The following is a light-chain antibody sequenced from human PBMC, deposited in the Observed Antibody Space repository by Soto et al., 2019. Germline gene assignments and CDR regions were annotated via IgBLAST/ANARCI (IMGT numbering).Light chain of an antibody. V-gene: IGKV3-15*01. Sequence: IVMTKSPATLSVSPGERVTFSCRASQGINRKLAWYQHKAGQAPRLLISGASTGATGIPARFSGSGSGTEFSVTINRLKSEDSAGYYCQRYHTWPVTFGGGTNVDIK. J-gene: IGKJ4*01. CDR3: QRYHTWPVT. CDR1: QGINRK. CDR2: GAS.